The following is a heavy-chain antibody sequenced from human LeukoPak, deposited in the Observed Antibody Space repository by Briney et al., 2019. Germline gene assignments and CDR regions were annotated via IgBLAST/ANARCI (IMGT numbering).Heavy chain of an antibody. D-gene: IGHD1-1*01. CDR2: ISYSGST. Sequence: ASETLPLTCHVSGGSIRNYLCSWFGQPPGKGLEWIGYISYSGSTDYNPSLKSRVTMSLDTSRNQFSLKLTSVTAADTTVYYCARVLYGDWTEFGNWGQGTMVTVSS. CDR1: GGSIRNYL. V-gene: IGHV4-59*01. J-gene: IGHJ3*01. CDR3: ARVLYGDWTEFGN.